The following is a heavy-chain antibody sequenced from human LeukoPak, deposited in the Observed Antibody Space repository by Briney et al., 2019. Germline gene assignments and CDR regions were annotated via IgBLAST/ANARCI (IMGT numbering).Heavy chain of an antibody. CDR1: GLTPSNYG. V-gene: IGHV3-23*01. CDR2: ISDRGGST. CDR3: AKRGIVFRAVIIIGFHKEAYYFDY. D-gene: IGHD3-10*01. Sequence: NPGGSLRLSCAVSGLTPSNYGMSWGPQAPGKGVEWVSGISDRGGSTNYADSVKGRFIISRDTSKNTVHLQINSLRVEDTAVYFCAKRGIVFRAVIIIGFHKEAYYFDYWGQGILVTVSS. J-gene: IGHJ4*02.